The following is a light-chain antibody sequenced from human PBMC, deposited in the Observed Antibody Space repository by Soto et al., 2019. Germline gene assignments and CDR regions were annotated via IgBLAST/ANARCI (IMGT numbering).Light chain of an antibody. V-gene: IGKV3-20*01. CDR1: QSVSSAY. Sequence: EIVLTQSPGTLSLSPGERATLSCRASQSVSSAYLAWYQQIPGQAPRLLIYGASSRATGIPDRFSGSGSGTDFTLTVNVLEPDDCAVYYCQQSGSSFYTFGQGTKLEIK. CDR2: GAS. CDR3: QQSGSSFYT. J-gene: IGKJ2*01.